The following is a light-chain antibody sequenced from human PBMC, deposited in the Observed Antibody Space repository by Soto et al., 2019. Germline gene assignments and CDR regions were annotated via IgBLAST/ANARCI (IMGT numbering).Light chain of an antibody. CDR3: IQHNSYPLT. V-gene: IGKV1-17*03. J-gene: IGKJ4*01. CDR2: AAS. Sequence: DIQITASASAMSAFVGHRVTMTFRASQGISNHLLWFQQKPGKVPKRLMSAASSWQSGVPSRFSGSGSGTEFTLTISSLQTEDFATYSCIQHNSYPLTFGGGTKVDIK. CDR1: QGISNH.